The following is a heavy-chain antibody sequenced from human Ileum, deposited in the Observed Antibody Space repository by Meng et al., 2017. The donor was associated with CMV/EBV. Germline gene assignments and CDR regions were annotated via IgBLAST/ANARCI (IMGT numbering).Heavy chain of an antibody. Sequence: GESLKISCAASGFTFSSYAMHWVRQAPGKGLEWVAVISYDGSNKYYADSVKGRFTISRDNSKNTLYLQMNSLRVDDTAVYYCAKIGDGFSSGDYWGQGTLVTVSS. CDR3: AKIGDGFSSGDY. CDR2: ISYDGSNK. V-gene: IGHV3-30-3*02. D-gene: IGHD5-24*01. J-gene: IGHJ4*02. CDR1: GFTFSSYA.